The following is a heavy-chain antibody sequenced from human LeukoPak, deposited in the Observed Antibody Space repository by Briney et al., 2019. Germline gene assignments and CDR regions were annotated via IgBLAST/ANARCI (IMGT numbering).Heavy chain of an antibody. D-gene: IGHD3-9*01. J-gene: IGHJ4*02. Sequence: GGSLRLSCAASGFTFSSYWMSWVRQAPGKGLEWVANIKQNGSEKYYVDSVKGRFTISRDNAKNSLYLQMNSLRAEDTAVYYCASDGQDILTGRPDTFDYWGQGTLVTVSS. CDR1: GFTFSSYW. V-gene: IGHV3-7*01. CDR2: IKQNGSEK. CDR3: ASDGQDILTGRPDTFDY.